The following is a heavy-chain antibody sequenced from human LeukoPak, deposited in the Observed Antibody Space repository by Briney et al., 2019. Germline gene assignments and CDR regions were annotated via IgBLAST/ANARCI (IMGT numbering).Heavy chain of an antibody. D-gene: IGHD3-10*01. CDR3: ARLSAYYYGSYFYYYMDV. Sequence: PVKALDSAIVRKDESERYFADSVKGRFTISRDNAKKSVYLHMSSLRAEDTALYYCARLSAYYYGSYFYYYMDVWGKGTTVTVSS. CDR2: VRKDESER. J-gene: IGHJ6*03. V-gene: IGHV3-7*01.